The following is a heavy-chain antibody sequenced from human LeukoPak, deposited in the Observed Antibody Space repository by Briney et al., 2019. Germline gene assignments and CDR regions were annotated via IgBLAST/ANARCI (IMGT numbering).Heavy chain of an antibody. CDR1: GGSISSYY. J-gene: IGHJ4*02. CDR3: ARAEVVAGFDY. CDR2: IYHTGSS. D-gene: IGHD6-19*01. Sequence: SETLSLTCSVSGGSISSYYWSWIRQPPGKGPEWIGYIYHTGSSYYNPSLKSRVTISVDTSKNQFSLKVNTVTAADTAVYYCARAEVVAGFDYWGQGTLVTVSS. V-gene: IGHV4-59*01.